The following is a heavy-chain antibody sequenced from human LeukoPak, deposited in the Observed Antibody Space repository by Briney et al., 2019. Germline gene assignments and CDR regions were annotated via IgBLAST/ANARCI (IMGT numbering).Heavy chain of an antibody. J-gene: IGHJ4*02. Sequence: ASVKVSCKASGYTFTGYYMHWVRQAPGQGLEWMGWINPNSGGTNYAQKFQGRVTMTRDTSISTAYMELSRLRSDDTAVYYCARALPSVRSPFDYWGQGTLVTVSS. CDR2: INPNSGGT. CDR1: GYTFTGYY. CDR3: ARALPSVRSPFDY. V-gene: IGHV1-2*02. D-gene: IGHD3-3*01.